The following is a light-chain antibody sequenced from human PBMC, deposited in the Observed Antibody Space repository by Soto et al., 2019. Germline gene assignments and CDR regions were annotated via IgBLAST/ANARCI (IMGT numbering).Light chain of an antibody. J-gene: IGKJ4*01. CDR1: QSVSISY. V-gene: IGKV3-20*01. CDR3: QQYGRSPLT. CDR2: GAS. Sequence: EIVVTQSPGTLSLSPGERATLSCRASQSVSISYIAWYQQKPCQAPRLLIYGASSRATGIPVRFSGSGSGTDLTLSISRLEHKDFTVYYCQQYGRSPLTFGGGTKVEIK.